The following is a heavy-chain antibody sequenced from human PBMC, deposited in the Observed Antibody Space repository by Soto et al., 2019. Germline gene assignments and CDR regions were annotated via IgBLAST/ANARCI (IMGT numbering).Heavy chain of an antibody. V-gene: IGHV5-10-1*01. Sequence: GESLKISCKTSGHRFTTYWISWVRQMPGRGLEYMGKINPTDSETNYSPSFEGHVTFSVDRSTSTAYVRWNSLKASDTAMYYCASPTMTSTSFYYAMDVWGQGTTVTVSS. D-gene: IGHD4-17*01. CDR3: ASPTMTSTSFYYAMDV. J-gene: IGHJ6*02. CDR2: INPTDSET. CDR1: GHRFTTYW.